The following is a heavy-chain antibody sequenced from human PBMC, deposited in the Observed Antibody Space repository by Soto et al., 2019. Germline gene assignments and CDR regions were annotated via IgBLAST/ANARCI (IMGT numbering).Heavy chain of an antibody. Sequence: SETLSLTCTVSGGSISSGGYYWSCIRQHPGKGLEWIGYIYYSGSTYYNPSLKSRVTISVDTSKNQFSLKLSSVTAADTAVYYCARTRYYYDSSGYYYNRRYFDYWGQGTLVTVSS. V-gene: IGHV4-31*03. CDR2: IYYSGST. J-gene: IGHJ4*02. CDR3: ARTRYYYDSSGYYYNRRYFDY. CDR1: GGSISSGGYY. D-gene: IGHD3-22*01.